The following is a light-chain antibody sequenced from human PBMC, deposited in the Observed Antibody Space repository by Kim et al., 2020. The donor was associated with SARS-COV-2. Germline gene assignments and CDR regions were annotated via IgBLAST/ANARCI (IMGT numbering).Light chain of an antibody. CDR1: KLGDKY. CDR3: QAWDNTWV. V-gene: IGLV3-1*01. CDR2: QDT. Sequence: SYELTQPPSVSVSPGQTVTIPCSGDKLGDKYSSWYQQQPGQAPVLVIYQDTKRPSGIPERFSGSNSGNTATLTISGAQAMDEADYYCQAWDNTWVFGGVT. J-gene: IGLJ3*02.